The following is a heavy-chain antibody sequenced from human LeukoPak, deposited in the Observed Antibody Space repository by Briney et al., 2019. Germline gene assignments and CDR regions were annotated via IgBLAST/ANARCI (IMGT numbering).Heavy chain of an antibody. CDR2: IARSGGYT. J-gene: IGHJ5*02. CDR1: GFTFTNYA. V-gene: IGHV3-23*01. D-gene: IGHD3-16*01. Sequence: GGSLRLSCAASGFTFTNYAMTWVRQAPGKGLEWVSAIARSGGYTYYADSVRGRFTISRDNSKNTLYLQMSSLRAEDTAVYYCAKLPAAGGDYVYMGSWGQGTLVTVSS. CDR3: AKLPAAGGDYVYMGS.